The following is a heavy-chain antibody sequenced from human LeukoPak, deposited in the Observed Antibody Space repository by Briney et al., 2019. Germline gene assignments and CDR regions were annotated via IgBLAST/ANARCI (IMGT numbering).Heavy chain of an antibody. CDR2: ISNNGGYT. Sequence: GGSLRLSCAASGFTFSSSAMSWVRQAPGKGLEWVSAISNNGGYTYYADSVQGRFTISRDNSKSTLCLQMNSLRAEDTAVYYCAKGSSLLEFDYWGQGTLVTVSS. CDR1: GFTFSSSA. CDR3: AKGSSLLEFDY. V-gene: IGHV3-23*01. D-gene: IGHD3-3*02. J-gene: IGHJ4*02.